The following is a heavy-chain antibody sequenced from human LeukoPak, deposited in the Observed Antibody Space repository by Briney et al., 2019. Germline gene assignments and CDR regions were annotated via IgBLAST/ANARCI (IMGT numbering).Heavy chain of an antibody. CDR3: ARASERYYFYCMDV. Sequence: GGSLRLSCAASGFTFSSYAMHWVRQAPGKGLEWVAVMSFDGSDRYFAESVKGRFAISRDNSKNTLNLQMNSLRAEDTAVYYCARASERYYFYCMDVWGKGTTVTVSS. D-gene: IGHD1-1*01. V-gene: IGHV3-30*09. J-gene: IGHJ6*04. CDR1: GFTFSSYA. CDR2: MSFDGSDR.